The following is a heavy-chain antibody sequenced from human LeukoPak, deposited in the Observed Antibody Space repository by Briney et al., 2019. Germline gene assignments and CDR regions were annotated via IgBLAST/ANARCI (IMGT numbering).Heavy chain of an antibody. CDR2: MNPNSGNT. D-gene: IGHD3-3*01. J-gene: IGHJ6*02. CDR3: ARGGRAQVYDFWSGYSYYYYGMDV. V-gene: IGHV1-8*01. CDR1: GYTFTSYD. Sequence: ASVKVSCKASGYTFTSYDINWVRQATGQGLEWMGWMNPNSGNTGYAQKFQGRVTMTRNTSISTAYMELSSPRSEDTAVYYCARGGRAQVYDFWSGYSYYYYGMDVWGQGTTVTVSS.